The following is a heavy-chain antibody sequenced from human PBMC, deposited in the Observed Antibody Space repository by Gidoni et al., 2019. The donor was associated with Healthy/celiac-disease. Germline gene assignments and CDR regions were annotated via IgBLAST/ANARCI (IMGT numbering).Heavy chain of an antibody. V-gene: IGHV3-73*02. D-gene: IGHD1-26*01. CDR1: GFTFSGSV. J-gene: IGHJ5*02. CDR2: IRSKANSYAT. Sequence: EVQLVESGGGLVQPGGSLKLSCAASGFTFSGSVMRWVRQASGKGLEWVGRIRSKANSYATVYTESVKGRFTISRDDSKNTAYLQMNSLKTEDTAVYYCTRHWDSEGPRWFDPWGQGTLVIVSS. CDR3: TRHWDSEGPRWFDP.